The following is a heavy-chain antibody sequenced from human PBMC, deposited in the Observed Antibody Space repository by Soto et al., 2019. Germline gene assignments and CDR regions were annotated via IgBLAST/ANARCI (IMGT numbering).Heavy chain of an antibody. Sequence: SETLSLTCTVSGGSISSSSYYWGWIRQPPGKGLEWIGSIYYSGSTYYNPSLKSRVTISVDTSKNQFSLKLSSVTAADTAVYYCPRDLSKKRGYSSGSLNYYYYSGMDVWGQGTTVTVS. CDR1: GGSISSSSYY. CDR3: PRDLSKKRGYSSGSLNYYYYSGMDV. D-gene: IGHD5-18*01. V-gene: IGHV4-39*02. CDR2: IYYSGST. J-gene: IGHJ6*02.